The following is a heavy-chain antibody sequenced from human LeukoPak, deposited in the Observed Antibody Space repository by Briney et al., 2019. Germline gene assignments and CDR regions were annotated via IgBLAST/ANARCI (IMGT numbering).Heavy chain of an antibody. D-gene: IGHD1-26*01. V-gene: IGHV1-8*03. CDR2: MDPNSGNT. J-gene: IGHJ4*02. Sequence: ASVKVSCKASGYTFTSYDINWVRQATGQGLEWMGWMDPNSGNTGYAQKFQGRVTITRNTSISTAYMELSSLRSEDTAVYYCARNPYSGSYQYYFDYWGQGTLVTVSS. CDR3: ARNPYSGSYQYYFDY. CDR1: GYTFTSYD.